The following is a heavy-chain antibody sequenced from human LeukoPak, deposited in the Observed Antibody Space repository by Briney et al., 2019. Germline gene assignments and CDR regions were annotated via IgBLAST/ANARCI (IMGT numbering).Heavy chain of an antibody. CDR3: ARDTTVVTPDGLDI. J-gene: IGHJ3*02. CDR2: ISAYNGNT. Sequence: GASVKVSCKASGYTFTTYGLSWVRQAPGQGLEWMGWISAYNGNTNYAQKLLDRVTMTTDTSTNTAYMELRSLRSDDTAVYYCARDTTVVTPDGLDIWGQGTMVTVSS. D-gene: IGHD4-23*01. V-gene: IGHV1-18*01. CDR1: GYTFTTYG.